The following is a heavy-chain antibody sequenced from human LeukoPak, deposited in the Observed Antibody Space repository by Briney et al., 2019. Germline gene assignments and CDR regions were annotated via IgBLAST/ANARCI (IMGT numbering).Heavy chain of an antibody. Sequence: GGSLRLSCAASGFTFSSYGMHWVRQAPGKGLEWVAFIRYDGSNKYYADSVKGRFTISRDSSKNTLYLQMNSLRAEDTALYYCARGYDRLFDYWGQGTLVTVSS. CDR3: ARGYDRLFDY. CDR2: IRYDGSNK. V-gene: IGHV3-30*02. D-gene: IGHD1-14*01. CDR1: GFTFSSYG. J-gene: IGHJ4*02.